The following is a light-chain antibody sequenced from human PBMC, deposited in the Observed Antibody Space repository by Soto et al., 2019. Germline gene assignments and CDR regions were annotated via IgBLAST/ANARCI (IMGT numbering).Light chain of an antibody. CDR3: QQYGSSIT. Sequence: EIVMTQSPATLSVSPGEIATLSCRASQSVSSKLAWYQQKPGQAPRLLIYGASSRATGIPDRISGGGAGTDFTLTISRLEPEDFAVYYCQQYGSSITFGQGTRLEIK. J-gene: IGKJ5*01. V-gene: IGKV3-20*01. CDR1: QSVSSK. CDR2: GAS.